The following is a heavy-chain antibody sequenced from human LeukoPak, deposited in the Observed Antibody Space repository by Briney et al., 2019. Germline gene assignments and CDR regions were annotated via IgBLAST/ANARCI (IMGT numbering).Heavy chain of an antibody. V-gene: IGHV4-61*08. CDR3: ARVGYYYYGMDV. CDR2: IYYSGST. Sequence: SETLSLTCAVSGGSISSGDYSWSWIRQPPGKGLEWIGYIYYSGSTNYNPSLKSRVTISVDTSKNQFSLKLSSVTAADTAVYYCARVGYYYYGMDVWGQGTTVTVSS. CDR1: GGSISSGDYS. J-gene: IGHJ6*02.